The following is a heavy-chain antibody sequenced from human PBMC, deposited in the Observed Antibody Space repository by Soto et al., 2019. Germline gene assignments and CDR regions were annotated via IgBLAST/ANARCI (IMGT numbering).Heavy chain of an antibody. CDR2: ISAYNGNT. V-gene: IGHV1-18*01. D-gene: IGHD3-22*01. J-gene: IGHJ4*02. Sequence: RASVKVSCKASGYTFTSYGISWVRQAPGQGLEWMGWISAYNGNTNYAQKLQGRVTMTTDTSTSTAYMELRSLRSDDTAVYYCARVPYYDSSGMGYFDYWGQGTLVTVSS. CDR1: GYTFTSYG. CDR3: ARVPYYDSSGMGYFDY.